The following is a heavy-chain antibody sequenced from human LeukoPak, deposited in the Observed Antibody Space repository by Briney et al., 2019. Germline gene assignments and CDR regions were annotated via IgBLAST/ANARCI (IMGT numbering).Heavy chain of an antibody. CDR3: AREGSPHTSGYYRFGGFDC. CDR2: FYVGGYT. CDR1: GFTVSSSY. D-gene: IGHD3-22*01. V-gene: IGHV3-66*01. Sequence: PGGSLRLSCAASGFTVSSSYMSWVRQAPGKGLEWVSLFYVGGYTVYADSVKGRFTISRDNSKNTLYLEMNGLRAEDTAVYYCAREGSPHTSGYYRFGGFDCWGQGTLVTVSS. J-gene: IGHJ4*02.